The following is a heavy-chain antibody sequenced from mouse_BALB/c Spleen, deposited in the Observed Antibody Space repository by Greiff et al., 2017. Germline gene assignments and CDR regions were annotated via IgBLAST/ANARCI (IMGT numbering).Heavy chain of an antibody. CDR2: ISCYNGAT. CDR3: TREYGNYGGYFDV. V-gene: IGHV1S34*01. J-gene: IGHJ1*01. Sequence: LVKTGASVKISCKASGYSFTGYYMHWVKQSHGKSLEWIGYISCYNGATSYNQKFKGKATFTVDTSSSTAYMQFNSLTSEDSAVYYCTREYGNYGGYFDVWGAGTTVTVSS. CDR1: GYSFTGYY. D-gene: IGHD2-10*02.